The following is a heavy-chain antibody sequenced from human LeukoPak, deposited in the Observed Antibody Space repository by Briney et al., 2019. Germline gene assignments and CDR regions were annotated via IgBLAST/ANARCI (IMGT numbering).Heavy chain of an antibody. Sequence: GGSLRHSCAASGFTVSSNYMSWVRQAPGKGLQWVSVIYSGGSTYYADSVKGRFTISRDNSKNTLYLQMNSLRAEDTAVYYCARALGYCSSTSCLTFAYWRQGTLVTVSS. CDR2: IYSGGST. V-gene: IGHV3-53*01. CDR3: ARALGYCSSTSCLTFAY. CDR1: GFTVSSNY. J-gene: IGHJ4*02. D-gene: IGHD2-2*01.